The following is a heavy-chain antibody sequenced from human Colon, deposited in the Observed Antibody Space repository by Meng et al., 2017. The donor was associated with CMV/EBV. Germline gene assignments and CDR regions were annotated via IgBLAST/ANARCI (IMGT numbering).Heavy chain of an antibody. CDR3: ARVGIQLWLNFDY. J-gene: IGHJ4*02. CDR1: GYTFTGYY. Sequence: ASVKVSCKASGYTFTGYYMHWVRQAPGQWLEWMGWINPNSGGTNYAQKFQGRVTMTRDTSISTAYMELSRLRSDDTAVYYCARVGIQLWLNFDYWGQGTLVTVSS. CDR2: INPNSGGT. V-gene: IGHV1-2*02. D-gene: IGHD5-18*01.